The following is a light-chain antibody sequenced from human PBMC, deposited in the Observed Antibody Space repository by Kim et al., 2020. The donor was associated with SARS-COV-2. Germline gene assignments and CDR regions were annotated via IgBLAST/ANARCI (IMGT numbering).Light chain of an antibody. CDR3: CSFTPPDTYV. J-gene: IGLJ1*01. CDR2: DVS. Sequence: GQSITMSCTGTSSDVGSSDHVSWYQHHPGKAPKLIIYDVSKWPSGVSNRFSGSKSGNTASLTISGLQTEDEADYYCCSFTPPDTYVFGTGTKVTVL. CDR1: SSDVGSSDH. V-gene: IGLV2-14*03.